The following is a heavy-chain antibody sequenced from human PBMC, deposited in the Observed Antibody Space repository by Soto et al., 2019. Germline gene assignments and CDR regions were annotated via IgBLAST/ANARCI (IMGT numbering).Heavy chain of an antibody. CDR3: ANSGQAYSSGWYWFDP. D-gene: IGHD6-19*01. V-gene: IGHV4-59*08. CDR1: GGSISSYY. CDR2: IYYSGST. J-gene: IGHJ5*02. Sequence: PSETLSLTCTVSGGSISSYYWSWIRQPPGKGLEWIGYIYYSGSTNYNPSHKSRVTISVDTSKNQFSLKLSSVTAADTAVYYCANSGQAYSSGWYWFDPWGQGTLVTVS.